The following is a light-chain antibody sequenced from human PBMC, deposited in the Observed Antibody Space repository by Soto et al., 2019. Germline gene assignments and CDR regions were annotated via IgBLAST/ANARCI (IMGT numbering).Light chain of an antibody. V-gene: IGKV1D-13*01. Sequence: ITITHAPHALSPSLPDLLTHTFRVTQGISSALAWYQQKPGKAPKLLIYDASSLESGVPSRFSGSGSGTDFTLTISSLQPDDFATYYCQQFNNYTTVGQGKLLAMK. CDR1: QGISSA. CDR2: DAS. CDR3: QQFNNYTT. J-gene: IGKJ5*01.